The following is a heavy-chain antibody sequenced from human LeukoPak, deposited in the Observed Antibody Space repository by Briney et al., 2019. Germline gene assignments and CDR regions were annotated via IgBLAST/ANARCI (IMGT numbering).Heavy chain of an antibody. J-gene: IGHJ4*02. Sequence: GGSLRLSCAASGFTFSSYAMHWVRQAPGKGLEWVAVISYDGSNKYYVDSVKGRFTISRDNSKNTLYLQMNSLRAEDTAVYYCARVRGRYYFDYWGQGTLVTVSS. CDR1: GFTFSSYA. CDR2: ISYDGSNK. D-gene: IGHD5-12*01. CDR3: ARVRGRYYFDY. V-gene: IGHV3-30-3*01.